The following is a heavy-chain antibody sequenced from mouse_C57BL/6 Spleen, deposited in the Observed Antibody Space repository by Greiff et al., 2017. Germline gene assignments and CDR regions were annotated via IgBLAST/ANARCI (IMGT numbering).Heavy chain of an antibody. J-gene: IGHJ4*01. V-gene: IGHV1-9*01. Sequence: VQLQQSGAELMKPGASVKLSCKATGYTFTGYWIEWVKQRPGHGLEWIGEILPGSGSTYYNEKFKGKATFTADTSANTAYMQLSSLTTDDSAIYYCAKVTMVNAMDYWGQGTSVTVSS. CDR2: ILPGSGST. CDR3: AKVTMVNAMDY. D-gene: IGHD2-2*01. CDR1: GYTFTGYW.